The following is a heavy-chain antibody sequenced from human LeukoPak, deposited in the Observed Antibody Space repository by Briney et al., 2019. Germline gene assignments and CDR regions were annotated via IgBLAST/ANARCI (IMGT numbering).Heavy chain of an antibody. CDR3: ARTPPKGDIDY. J-gene: IGHJ4*02. CDR2: MSASSGNT. D-gene: IGHD2-21*02. CDR1: GYTFTKYD. Sequence: ASVMVSCKASGYTFTKYDINRVRQATGQGLEWLGWMSASSGNTGYAQKFQGRVSMTRATSITTAYLELSSLTFEDTAVYYCARTPPKGDIDYWGQGTLVTVSS. V-gene: IGHV1-8*01.